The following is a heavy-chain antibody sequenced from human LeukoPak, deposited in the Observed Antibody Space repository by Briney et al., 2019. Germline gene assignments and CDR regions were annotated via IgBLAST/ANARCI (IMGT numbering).Heavy chain of an antibody. J-gene: IGHJ6*03. Sequence: GGSLRLSCAASGFTFSSYSMNWVRQAPGKGLEWVSSISSSSSYIYYADSVKGRFTISRDNAKNSLYLQMNSLRAEDTAVYYCARGGNCTNGVCLITYMDVWGKGTTVTVSS. CDR1: GFTFSSYS. CDR2: ISSSSSYI. V-gene: IGHV3-21*01. D-gene: IGHD2-8*01. CDR3: ARGGNCTNGVCLITYMDV.